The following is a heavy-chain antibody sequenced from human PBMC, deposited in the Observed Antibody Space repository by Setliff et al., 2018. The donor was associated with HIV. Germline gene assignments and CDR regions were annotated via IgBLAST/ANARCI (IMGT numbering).Heavy chain of an antibody. Sequence: GGSLRLSCAASGFTFSGFGMNWVRQAPGGGLEWLSYIGTSGHTIYYAYSVEGRFTISRDNARDSVSLQMNSLRGDDTAVYYCARDDPFGESDAFDLWGQGTMVTVSS. CDR3: ARDDPFGESDAFDL. CDR2: IGTSGHTI. V-gene: IGHV3-48*01. J-gene: IGHJ3*01. CDR1: GFTFSGFG. D-gene: IGHD3-10*01.